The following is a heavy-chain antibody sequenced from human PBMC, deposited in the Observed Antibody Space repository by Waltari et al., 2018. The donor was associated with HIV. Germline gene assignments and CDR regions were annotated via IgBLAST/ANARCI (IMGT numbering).Heavy chain of an antibody. D-gene: IGHD3-10*01. Sequence: QVQLVQSGAEVRRTGSSVKVSCKASGGTFLSSRINWVRQAPGQGLEWMGRMVPMSDKPNYAQKFRGRVTITADKSTSTAYMELNNLRFGDTAVYYCATARETMGVDFDYWGQGTLVAVSS. CDR3: ATARETMGVDFDY. J-gene: IGHJ4*02. V-gene: IGHV1-69*02. CDR1: GGTFLSSR. CDR2: MVPMSDKP.